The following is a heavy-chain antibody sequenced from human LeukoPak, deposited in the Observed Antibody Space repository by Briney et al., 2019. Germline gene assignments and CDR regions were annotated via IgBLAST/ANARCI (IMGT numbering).Heavy chain of an antibody. D-gene: IGHD3-10*01. CDR2: IYYSGTT. V-gene: IGHV4-59*01. Sequence: PSETLSLTRTVSGGSISPYYWSWIRQPPGKGLEWIGYIYYSGTTNYNPSLKSRVTISVDPSKNQFSLKLSSVTAADTAVYYCARDSTMVRGVIGYFDYWGQGTLVTVSS. CDR3: ARDSTMVRGVIGYFDY. CDR1: GGSISPYY. J-gene: IGHJ4*02.